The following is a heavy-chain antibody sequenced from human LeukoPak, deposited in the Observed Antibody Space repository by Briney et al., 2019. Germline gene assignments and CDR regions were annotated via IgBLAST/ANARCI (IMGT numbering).Heavy chain of an antibody. D-gene: IGHD1-26*01. CDR2: IRTNPNGATV. Sequence: GGSLRLSCAASGFTFSSYAMHWVRQAPGKGLEWVGFIRTNPNGATVEYAASVKARFTISRDDSKNIAYLEMNSLKTEDTAVYYCVRNSGTYRGYGLDVWGQGTTVTISS. J-gene: IGHJ6*02. CDR3: VRNSGTYRGYGLDV. CDR1: GFTFSSYA. V-gene: IGHV3-49*04.